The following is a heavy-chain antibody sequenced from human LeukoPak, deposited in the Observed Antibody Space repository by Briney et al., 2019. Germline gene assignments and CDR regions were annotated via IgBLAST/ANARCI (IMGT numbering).Heavy chain of an antibody. CDR1: GYTFTGYY. CDR2: INPNSGGT. J-gene: IGHJ6*04. D-gene: IGHD6-13*01. CDR3: ARTEGGSSFSGMDV. V-gene: IGHV1-2*04. Sequence: GASVKVSCTASGYTFTGYYMHWVRQAPGQGLGWMGWINPNSGGTNYAQKFQGWVTMTRDTSISTAYMELSRLRSDDTAVYYCARTEGGSSFSGMDVWGKGTTVTVSS.